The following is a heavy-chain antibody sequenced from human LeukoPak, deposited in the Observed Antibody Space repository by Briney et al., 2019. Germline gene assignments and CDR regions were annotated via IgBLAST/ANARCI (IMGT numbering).Heavy chain of an antibody. D-gene: IGHD3-22*01. CDR1: GFTFSTYN. Sequence: PGGSLRLSCAASGFTFSTYNMNWVRQAPGKGLEWVSSISSSSDYIYYADSVKGRFTISRDNAKNSLYLQMNSLRAEDTAVYYCARDERYDSSGYPFDYWGQGTLVTVSS. V-gene: IGHV3-21*04. CDR2: ISSSSDYI. J-gene: IGHJ4*02. CDR3: ARDERYDSSGYPFDY.